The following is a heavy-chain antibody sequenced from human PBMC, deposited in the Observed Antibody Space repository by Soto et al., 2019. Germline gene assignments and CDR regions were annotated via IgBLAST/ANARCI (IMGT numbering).Heavy chain of an antibody. D-gene: IGHD3-3*01. CDR2: IYYSGST. J-gene: IGHJ4*02. CDR3: AREFLRFSASNFDY. Sequence: SETLSLTCTVSGGSISSYYWSWIRQPPGKGLEWIGYIYYSGSTNYNPSLKSRVTISVDTSKNQFSLKLSSVTAADTAVYYCAREFLRFSASNFDYWGQGTLVTVSS. CDR1: GGSISSYY. V-gene: IGHV4-59*12.